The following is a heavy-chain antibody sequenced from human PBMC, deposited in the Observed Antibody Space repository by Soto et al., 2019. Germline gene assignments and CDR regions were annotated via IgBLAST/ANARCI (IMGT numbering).Heavy chain of an antibody. CDR2: INAGNGNT. D-gene: IGHD1-1*01. J-gene: IGHJ4*02. Sequence: ASVKVSCKASGYTFTIYAMHWVRQAPGQRLEWMGWINAGNGNTKYSQKFQGRVTITRDTSASTAYMELSSLRPEDTAVYYCAREVYDLNFDYWGQGTLVTVSS. V-gene: IGHV1-3*01. CDR1: GYTFTIYA. CDR3: AREVYDLNFDY.